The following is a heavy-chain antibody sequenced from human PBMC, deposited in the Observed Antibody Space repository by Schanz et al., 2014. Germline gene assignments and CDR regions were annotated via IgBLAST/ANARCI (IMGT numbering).Heavy chain of an antibody. CDR1: GFSFSGSG. CDR2: IRFDASHK. CDR3: ERFQSPHQPFDY. D-gene: IGHD2-2*01. J-gene: IGHJ4*02. Sequence: QVQLVESGGGVVQPGGSLRLSCAASGFSFSGSGMHWVRQAPGEGLEWVAFIRFDASHKYYADSVKGRFTISRDNAKNSLYLQMNSLRAEDTAVYYCERFQSPHQPFDYWGQGTLVTVSS. V-gene: IGHV3-30*02.